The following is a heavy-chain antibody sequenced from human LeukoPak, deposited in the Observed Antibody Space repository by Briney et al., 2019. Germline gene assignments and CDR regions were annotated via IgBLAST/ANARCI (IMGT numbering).Heavy chain of an antibody. Sequence: PGGSLRLSCVASGFTFSTYNMNWVRQAPGKGLEWVSFISSGSEIIYYADSVKGRFTVSGDNDKKSLYLQMNSLRDVGTAVYYCARNPAGIGDYLGQGTLVTVSS. V-gene: IGHV3-48*02. J-gene: IGHJ4*02. CDR2: ISSGSEII. CDR1: GFTFSTYN. CDR3: ARNPAGIGDY. D-gene: IGHD1-1*01.